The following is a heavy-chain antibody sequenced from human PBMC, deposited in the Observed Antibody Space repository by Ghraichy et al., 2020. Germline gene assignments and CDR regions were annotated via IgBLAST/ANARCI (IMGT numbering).Heavy chain of an antibody. J-gene: IGHJ5*02. CDR1: GGSISSGGYY. D-gene: IGHD3-22*01. V-gene: IGHV4-31*03. CDR2: IYYSGST. Sequence: SLNISCTVSGGSISSGGYYWSWIRQHPGKGLEWIGYIYYSGSTYYNPSLKSRVTISVDTSKNQFSLKLSSVTAADTAVYYCARAVERWLVDPWGQGTLVTVSS. CDR3: ARAVERWLVDP.